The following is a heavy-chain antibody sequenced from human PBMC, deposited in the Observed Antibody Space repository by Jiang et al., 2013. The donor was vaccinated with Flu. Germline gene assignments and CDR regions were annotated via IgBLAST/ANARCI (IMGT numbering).Heavy chain of an antibody. D-gene: IGHD3-22*01. V-gene: IGHV4-39*01. CDR1: GGSISSSSSY. CDR3: ARKLNNYHNTGLDL. Sequence: PSETLSLTCTVSGGSISSSSSYWGWVRQPPGRGLEWIGTLYYSGGSKYNPSLKSRVTISGDTSKNQFSLKLMSVTAADTAVYYCARKLNNYHNTGLDLWGRGTLVIVSS. J-gene: IGHJ2*01. CDR2: LYYSGGS.